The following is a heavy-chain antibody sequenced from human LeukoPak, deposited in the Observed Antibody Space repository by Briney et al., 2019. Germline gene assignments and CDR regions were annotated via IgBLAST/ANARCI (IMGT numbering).Heavy chain of an antibody. J-gene: IGHJ4*02. CDR3: AKGSPSYYYDSSGYPIGFDY. V-gene: IGHV3-30*02. D-gene: IGHD3-22*01. CDR1: GFTFSSYG. Sequence: GGSLRLSCAASGFTFSSYGMHGVRRAPGKGLEWVPFIRYDGSNKYYADSVKGRFTISRDNSKNTLYLQMNSLRAEDTAVYYCAKGSPSYYYDSSGYPIGFDYWGQGTLVTVSS. CDR2: IRYDGSNK.